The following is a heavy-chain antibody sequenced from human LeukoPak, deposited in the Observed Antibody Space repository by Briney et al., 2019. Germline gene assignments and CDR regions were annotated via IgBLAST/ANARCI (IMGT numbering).Heavy chain of an antibody. Sequence: SETLSLTCTVSGGSTSSSSHYWGWIRQPPGKGLEWIGSIYHSGSTYYNPSLKSRVTISVDTSKNQFSLKLSSVTAADTAVYYCARDRGGGDYWGQGTLVTVSS. J-gene: IGHJ4*02. CDR2: IYHSGST. V-gene: IGHV4-39*07. CDR1: GGSTSSSSHY. CDR3: ARDRGGGDY.